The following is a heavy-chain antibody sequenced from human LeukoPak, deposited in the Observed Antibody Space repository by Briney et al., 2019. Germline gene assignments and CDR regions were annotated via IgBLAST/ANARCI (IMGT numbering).Heavy chain of an antibody. J-gene: IGHJ3*02. CDR2: ISSSSSTI. CDR3: ARERDSSSWYAFDI. Sequence: GGSLRLSCAASGFTFSSYSLNWVRQAPGKGLEWVSHISSSSSTIYYGDSVKGRFTISRDNAKNSLYLQMNSLRDEDTAVYYCARERDSSSWYAFDIWGQGTMVTVS. D-gene: IGHD6-13*01. CDR1: GFTFSSYS. V-gene: IGHV3-48*02.